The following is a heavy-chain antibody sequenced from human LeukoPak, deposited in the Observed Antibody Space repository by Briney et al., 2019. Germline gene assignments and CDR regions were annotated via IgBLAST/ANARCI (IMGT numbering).Heavy chain of an antibody. J-gene: IGHJ3*02. CDR1: GFTFSSYA. V-gene: IGHV3-30*04. Sequence: GGSLRLSCAASGFTFSSYAMHWVRQAPGKGLEWVAVISYDGSNEYYADSVKGRFTISRDNSKNTLYLQMNSLRAEDTAMYYCAKKRDAFDIWGQGTVVAVSS. CDR3: AKKRDAFDI. CDR2: ISYDGSNE. D-gene: IGHD5-24*01.